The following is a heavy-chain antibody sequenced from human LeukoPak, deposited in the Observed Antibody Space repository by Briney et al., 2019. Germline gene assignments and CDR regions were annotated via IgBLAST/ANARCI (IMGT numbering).Heavy chain of an antibody. J-gene: IGHJ4*02. CDR2: INHSGST. D-gene: IGHD5-18*01. Sequence: PSETLSLTCAVYGVSFSGYYWIWMPQPPGKGLEWIGEINHSGSTNYNPSLKSRVTISVDTSKNQFSLKLSSVTAADTAVYYCARDSRDTAMVTCFDYWGQGTLVTVSS. CDR1: GVSFSGYY. CDR3: ARDSRDTAMVTCFDY. V-gene: IGHV4-34*01.